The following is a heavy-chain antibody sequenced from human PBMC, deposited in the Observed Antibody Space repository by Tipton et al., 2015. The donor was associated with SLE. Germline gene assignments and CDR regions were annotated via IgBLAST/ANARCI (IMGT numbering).Heavy chain of an antibody. Sequence: TLSLTCTVSGGSINRNYWSWIRQPPGKGLEWIGYVYYSGSTNYNPSLKSRVTISMDTSKNQFSLKLNSVTAADTAVYYCARSRYSSSSYYYYYMDVWGKGTTVTVSS. CDR1: GGSINRNY. J-gene: IGHJ6*03. CDR2: VYYSGST. D-gene: IGHD6-6*01. CDR3: ARSRYSSSSYYYYYMDV. V-gene: IGHV4-59*01.